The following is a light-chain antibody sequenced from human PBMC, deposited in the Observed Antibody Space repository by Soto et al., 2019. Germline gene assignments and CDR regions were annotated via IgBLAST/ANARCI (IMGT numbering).Light chain of an antibody. CDR1: QSISSY. Sequence: DIQMTQSPSSLSASVGDRVTITCRASQSISSYLNWYQQKPGKAPKILIYAASSLQSGVPSRFSGSGYGTDFTLTISSLQPEDFATYYCQQSYSTPAFGQGTKLEIK. CDR3: QQSYSTPA. V-gene: IGKV1-39*01. J-gene: IGKJ2*01. CDR2: AAS.